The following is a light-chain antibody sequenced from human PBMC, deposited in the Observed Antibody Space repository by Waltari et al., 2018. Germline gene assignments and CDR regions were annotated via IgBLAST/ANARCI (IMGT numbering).Light chain of an antibody. CDR1: QSVSSN. Sequence: ELVMTQSPATRSVSPGERATLPCRASQSVSSNLAWYQQKPGQAPRLLIYGASTRATGIPARFSGSGSGTEFTLTISSLQSEDFAVYYCQQYNNWPPLTFGGGTKVEIK. CDR2: GAS. CDR3: QQYNNWPPLT. J-gene: IGKJ4*01. V-gene: IGKV3-15*01.